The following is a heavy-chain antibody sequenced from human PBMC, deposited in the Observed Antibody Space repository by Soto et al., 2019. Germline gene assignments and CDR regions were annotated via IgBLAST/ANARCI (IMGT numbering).Heavy chain of an antibody. V-gene: IGHV1-69*01. CDR3: MGLRLGQLSPADY. Sequence: QVQLVQSGAEVKKPGSSVKVSCKASGGTFSSYVISWVRQAPGQGLEWMGGIIPIVGTANYAQKFQGRVTITADESTSTAYMELSSLRSEDTAVYYCMGLRLGQLSPADYWGQGTLVTVSS. J-gene: IGHJ4*02. CDR1: GGTFSSYV. D-gene: IGHD3-16*02. CDR2: IIPIVGTA.